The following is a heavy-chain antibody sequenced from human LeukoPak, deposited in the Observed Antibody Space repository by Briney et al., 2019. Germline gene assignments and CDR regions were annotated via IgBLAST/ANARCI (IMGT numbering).Heavy chain of an antibody. CDR2: INHSGST. D-gene: IGHD6-13*01. J-gene: IGHJ5*02. V-gene: IGHV4-34*01. Sequence: SETLSLTCAVYGGSFSGFYWTWIRQPPGKGLEWIGEINHSGSTNYNPSLKSRVTISVDTSKNQFSLKPSSVTAADTAVYYCARGWRSRACWFDPWGQGTLVTVSS. CDR1: GGSFSGFY. CDR3: ARGWRSRACWFDP.